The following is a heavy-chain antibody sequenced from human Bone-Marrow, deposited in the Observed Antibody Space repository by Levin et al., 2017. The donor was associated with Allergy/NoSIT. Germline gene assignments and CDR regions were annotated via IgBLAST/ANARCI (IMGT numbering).Heavy chain of an antibody. J-gene: IGHJ4*02. CDR2: IIPVLNTT. CDR3: ARGTGGYDTYYFDY. D-gene: IGHD5-12*01. Sequence: RASVKVSCKASGGDFSSYTIAWVRQAPGQGLEWMGRIIPVLNTTDYAQKLQGKVTITADTSTNKAYMELSSLTSEDTAVYYCARGTGGYDTYYFDYWGQGTLVTVSS. V-gene: IGHV1-69*08. CDR1: GGDFSSYT.